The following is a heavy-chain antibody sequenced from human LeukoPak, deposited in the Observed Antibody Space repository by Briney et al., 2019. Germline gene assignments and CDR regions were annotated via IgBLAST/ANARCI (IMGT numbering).Heavy chain of an antibody. CDR1: GYTFTSYD. J-gene: IGHJ4*02. D-gene: IGHD7-27*01. Sequence: GASVKVSCKASGYTFTSYDINWVRQAPGQGLEWMGRIIPILGIANYAQKFQGRVTITADKSTSTAYMELSSLRSEDTAVYYCARTRTGDLDYWGQGTLVTVSS. CDR3: ARTRTGDLDY. CDR2: IIPILGIA. V-gene: IGHV1-69*04.